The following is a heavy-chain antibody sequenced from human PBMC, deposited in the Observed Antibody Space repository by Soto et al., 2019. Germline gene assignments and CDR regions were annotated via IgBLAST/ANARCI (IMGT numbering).Heavy chain of an antibody. Sequence: QVQLQESGPGLVKPSETLSLTCTVSGGSIADYYYWSWIRQPPGKGLEWIGYIYYTGSTNYRPSLKIRVTISVDTSKNQFSLKLTSVTAADTALYFCARDHSSGYQEVYYYGMDVWGQGTTVTVSS. V-gene: IGHV4-59*01. CDR1: GGSIADYYY. CDR2: IYYTGST. D-gene: IGHD3-22*01. CDR3: ARDHSSGYQEVYYYGMDV. J-gene: IGHJ6*02.